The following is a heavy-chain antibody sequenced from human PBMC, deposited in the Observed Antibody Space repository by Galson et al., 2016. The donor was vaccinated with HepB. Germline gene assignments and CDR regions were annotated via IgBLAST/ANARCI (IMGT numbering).Heavy chain of an antibody. D-gene: IGHD1-14*01. V-gene: IGHV3-7*01. CDR1: GFHFGGTW. J-gene: IGHJ4*02. CDR2: INEDQSVK. CDR3: ARDPGHSAFDY. Sequence: SLRLSCAASGFHFGGTWMTWVRQAPGKGLEFVTNINEDQSVKNYVESVKGRFTISRDNAKNTLYLQMSGLRVEDSGIYYCARDPGHSAFDYWGQGVLVTVSS.